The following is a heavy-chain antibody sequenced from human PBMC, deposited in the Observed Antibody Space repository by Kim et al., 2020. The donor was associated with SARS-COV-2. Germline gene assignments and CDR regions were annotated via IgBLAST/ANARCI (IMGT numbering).Heavy chain of an antibody. V-gene: IGHV7-4-1*02. J-gene: IGHJ3*01. CDR3: AREATEAPMEVYASPDAFDV. Sequence: ASVNVSCKASGYTFTSYAMNWVRQAPGQGLEWMGWINTNTGNPTYAQGFTGRFVFSLDTSVSTAYLQISSLKAEDTAVYYCAREATEAPMEVYASPDAFDVWGQGTMVTVSS. D-gene: IGHD2-8*02. CDR2: INTNTGNP. CDR1: GYTFTSYA.